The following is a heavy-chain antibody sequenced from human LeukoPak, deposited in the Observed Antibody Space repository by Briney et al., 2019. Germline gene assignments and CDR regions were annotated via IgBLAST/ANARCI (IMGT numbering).Heavy chain of an antibody. CDR2: ISFDGSSQ. V-gene: IGHV3-30*18. J-gene: IGHJ4*02. Sequence: PGESLRLSCAASGFTFSSYGMHWVRQAPGKGLEWVALISFDGSSQYYADSVKGRFTISRDNSKNTLYLQMNSLRAEDTAVYYCAKPPEVGATVGYFDYWGQGTLVTVSS. CDR3: AKPPEVGATVGYFDY. CDR1: GFTFSSYG. D-gene: IGHD1-26*01.